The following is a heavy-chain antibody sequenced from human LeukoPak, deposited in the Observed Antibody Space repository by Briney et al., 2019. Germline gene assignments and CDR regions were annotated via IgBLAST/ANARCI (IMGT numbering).Heavy chain of an antibody. CDR2: VHHGGAS. V-gene: IGHV4-4*02. D-gene: IGHD6-19*01. CDR1: GDSITSHSW. J-gene: IGHJ4*02. CDR3: ASHVTVLGTRGFDF. Sequence: PSETLSLTCAVSGDSITSHSWWSWVRQPPGKGLEWIGDVHHGGASNYDPSLESRVTISVDKSKNRFSLNLRSVTAADTATYYCASHVTVLGTRGFDFWGRGTLVTVS.